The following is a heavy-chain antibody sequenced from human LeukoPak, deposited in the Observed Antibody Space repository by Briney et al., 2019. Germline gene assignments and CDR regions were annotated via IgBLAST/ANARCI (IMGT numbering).Heavy chain of an antibody. CDR1: GFTFSSYA. CDR3: AKSSRGIRFLEWLSIGNWFDP. V-gene: IGHV3-23*01. D-gene: IGHD3-3*01. Sequence: PGGSLRLSCAASGFTFSSYAMSWVRQAPGKGLEWVSVISGSGGSTYYADTVKGRFTISRDNSKNTLYLQMKSLRAEDTAVYYCAKSSRGIRFLEWLSIGNWFDPWGQGTLVTVSS. CDR2: ISGSGGST. J-gene: IGHJ5*02.